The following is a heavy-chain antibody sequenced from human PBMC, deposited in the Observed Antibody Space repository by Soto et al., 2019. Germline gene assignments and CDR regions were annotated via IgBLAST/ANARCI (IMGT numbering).Heavy chain of an antibody. CDR2: INHSGAT. Sequence: QVHLQQWGAGLLKPSETLSLTCAVYDGSFSDFYWSWIRQPPGKGLEWIGEINHSGATNYNPSLKSRVTISVDTSKNRFSLKVNSVTAADTAVFYWARGRPGVRGIRFDSWGQGTLVTVSS. J-gene: IGHJ4*02. CDR1: DGSFSDFY. CDR3: ARGRPGVRGIRFDS. D-gene: IGHD3-10*01. V-gene: IGHV4-34*01.